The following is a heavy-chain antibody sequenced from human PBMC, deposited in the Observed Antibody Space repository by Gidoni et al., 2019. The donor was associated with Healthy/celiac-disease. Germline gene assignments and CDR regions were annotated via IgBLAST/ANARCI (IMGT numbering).Heavy chain of an antibody. CDR1: GFTFVDST. CDR3: ERDYGGNSDYYYYGMDV. CDR2: ISWDGGST. D-gene: IGHD4-17*01. V-gene: IGHV3-43*01. J-gene: IGHJ6*02. Sequence: EVQLVESGGVVVPPGGSLRLSCAASGFTFVDSTMHWVRQAPGKGLEWGSLISWDGGSTYYADSVKGRFTISRDNSKNSLYLQMNSLRTEDTALYYCERDYGGNSDYYYYGMDVWGQGTTVTVSS.